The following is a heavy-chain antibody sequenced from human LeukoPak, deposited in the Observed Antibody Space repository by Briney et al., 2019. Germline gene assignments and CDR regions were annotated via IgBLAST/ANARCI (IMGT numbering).Heavy chain of an antibody. CDR2: ISSSSSYI. J-gene: IGHJ6*03. D-gene: IGHD4-11*01. V-gene: IGHV3-21*01. CDR1: GFTFSSYS. Sequence: GGSLRLSCAASGFTFSSYSMNWVRQAPGKGLEWVSSISSSSSYIYYADSVKGRFTISRDNSKNTLYLQMNSLRAEDTAVYYCAKEGSNYYYYYMDVWGKGATVTVSS. CDR3: AKEGSNYYYYYMDV.